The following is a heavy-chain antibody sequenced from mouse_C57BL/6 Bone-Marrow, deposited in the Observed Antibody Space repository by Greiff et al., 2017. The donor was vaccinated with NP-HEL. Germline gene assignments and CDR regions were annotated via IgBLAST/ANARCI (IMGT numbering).Heavy chain of an antibody. J-gene: IGHJ4*01. Sequence: VMLVESGPGLVAPSQSLSITCTVSGFSLTSYAISWVRQPPGKGLEWLGVIWTGGGTNYNSALKSRLSISKDNSKSQVFLKMNSLQTDDTARYYCARTPSTVRGYAMDYWGQGTSVTVSS. CDR2: IWTGGGT. CDR1: GFSLTSYA. CDR3: ARTPSTVRGYAMDY. D-gene: IGHD1-1*01. V-gene: IGHV2-9-1*01.